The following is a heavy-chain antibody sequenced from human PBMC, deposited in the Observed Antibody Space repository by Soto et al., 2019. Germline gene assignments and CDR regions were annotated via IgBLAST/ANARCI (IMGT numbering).Heavy chain of an antibody. J-gene: IGHJ4*02. CDR3: ALESSGYYYYFDY. D-gene: IGHD3-22*01. CDR2: INPSGGST. CDR1: GYTFTSYY. V-gene: IGHV1-46*01. Sequence: QVQLVQSGAEVKKPGASVKVSCKASGYTFTSYYMHWVRQAPGQGLEWMGIINPSGGSTSYAQKFQGRVTMTRDTSTSTVSMELSSLRSEDTAVYYCALESSGYYYYFDYWGQGTLVTVSS.